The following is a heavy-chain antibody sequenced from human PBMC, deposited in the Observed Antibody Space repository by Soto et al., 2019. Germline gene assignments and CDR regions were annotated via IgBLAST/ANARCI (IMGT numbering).Heavy chain of an antibody. CDR2: IIPIFGTA. Sequence: QVQLVQSGAEVKKPGSSVKVSCKASGGTFSSYAISWVRQAPGQGLEWMGGIIPIFGTAKYAQKFQGRVTITPNQSTSTAYMVLSSLNTEDTAVYYCARDLHYYDSSGPLPAAYYYYGTDVWGQGTTVTVSS. V-gene: IGHV1-69*05. CDR1: GGTFSSYA. CDR3: ARDLHYYDSSGPLPAAYYYYGTDV. D-gene: IGHD3-22*01. J-gene: IGHJ6*02.